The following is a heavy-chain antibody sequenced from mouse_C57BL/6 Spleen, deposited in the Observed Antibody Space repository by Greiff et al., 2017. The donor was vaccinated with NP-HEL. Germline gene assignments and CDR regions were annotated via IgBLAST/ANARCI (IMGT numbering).Heavy chain of an antibody. D-gene: IGHD2-1*01. CDR3: ARGGIYGNYVGWYFDV. CDR1: GFTFSDYY. J-gene: IGHJ1*03. CDR2: INYDGSST. Sequence: EVKLVESEGGLVQPGSSMKLSCTASGFTFSDYYMAWVRQVPEKGLEWVANINYDGSSTYYLDSLKSRFIISRDNAKNILYLQMSSLKSEDTATYYCARGGIYGNYVGWYFDVWGTGTTVTVSS. V-gene: IGHV5-16*01.